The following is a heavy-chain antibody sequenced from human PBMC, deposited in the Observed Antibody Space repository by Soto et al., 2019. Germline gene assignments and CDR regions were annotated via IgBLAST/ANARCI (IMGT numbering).Heavy chain of an antibody. Sequence: GFLILSCAASGFTCSSYAMSWVRQAPGKGMEWVSAISGSGGSTYYADSVKGRFTISRDNSKNTLYLQMNSLGAEDTAVYYCATHQGNTSLSWREDACDICGQGTMVTV. J-gene: IGHJ3*02. CDR1: GFTCSSYA. CDR2: ISGSGGST. D-gene: IGHD3-3*01. CDR3: ATHQGNTSLSWREDACDI. V-gene: IGHV3-23*01.